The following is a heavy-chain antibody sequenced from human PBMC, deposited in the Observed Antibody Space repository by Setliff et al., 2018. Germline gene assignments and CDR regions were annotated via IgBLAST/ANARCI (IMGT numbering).Heavy chain of an antibody. CDR2: IIPILGIA. J-gene: IGHJ5*02. CDR3: ARDRGGIVLMVYAPQGYWFDP. V-gene: IGHV1-69*04. D-gene: IGHD2-8*01. Sequence: GASVKVSCKASGGTFSSYTISWVRQAPGQGLEWMGRIIPILGIANYAQKFQGRVTITADKSTSTAYMELSSLRSEDTAVYYCARDRGGIVLMVYAPQGYWFDPWGQGTLVTVSS. CDR1: GGTFSSYT.